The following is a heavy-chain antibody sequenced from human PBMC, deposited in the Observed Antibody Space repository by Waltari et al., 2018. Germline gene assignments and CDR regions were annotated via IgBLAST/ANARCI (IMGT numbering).Heavy chain of an antibody. CDR2: IRYDGSNK. CDR1: GFTFSSYG. CDR3: AKDHSSGWYGVDY. J-gene: IGHJ4*02. D-gene: IGHD6-19*01. Sequence: QVQLVESGGGVVQPGGSLRLACAASGFTFSSYGMHGVRRAPGKGLAWVACIRYDGSNKYYADSVKCRFTISRDNSKNTLYLQMNSLRAEDTAVYYCAKDHSSGWYGVDYWGQGTLVTVSS. V-gene: IGHV3-30*02.